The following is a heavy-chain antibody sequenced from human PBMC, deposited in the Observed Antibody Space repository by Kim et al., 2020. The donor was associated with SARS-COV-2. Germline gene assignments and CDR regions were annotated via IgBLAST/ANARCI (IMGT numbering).Heavy chain of an antibody. J-gene: IGHJ3*02. CDR2: IYYSGST. CDR1: GGSISSGGYY. CDR3: ARSVVVVAAEQDDAFDI. D-gene: IGHD2-15*01. Sequence: SETLSLTCTVSGGSISSGGYYWSWIRQHPGKGLEWIGYIYYSGSTYYNPSLKSRVTISVDTSKNQFSLKLSSVTAADTAVYYCARSVVVVAAEQDDAFDIWGQGTMVTVSS. V-gene: IGHV4-31*03.